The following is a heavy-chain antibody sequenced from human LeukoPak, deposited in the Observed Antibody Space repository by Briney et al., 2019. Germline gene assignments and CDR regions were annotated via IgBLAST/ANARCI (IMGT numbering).Heavy chain of an antibody. CDR2: INHSGST. J-gene: IGHJ3*02. V-gene: IGHV4-34*01. CDR3: ARGGPFDI. Sequence: PSETLSLTCAVYGGPFSGYYWSWIRQPPGKGLEWIGEINHSGSTNYNPSLKSRVTISVDTSKNQFSLKLSSVTAADTAVYYCARGGPFDIWGQGTMVTVSS. CDR1: GGPFSGYY.